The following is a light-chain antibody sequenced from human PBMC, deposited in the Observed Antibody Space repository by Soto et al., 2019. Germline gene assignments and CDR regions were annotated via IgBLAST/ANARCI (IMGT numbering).Light chain of an antibody. CDR1: QSVSRY. CDR3: QQRSNWPPTWT. Sequence: EIVLTQSPATLSLSPGERVTLSCRASQSVSRYLAWYQHKPGQAPRLLIYDASKRATGIPARFSGSGSGTDFTLTISSLEPEDFAVYYCQQRSNWPPTWTFGQGTRVEIK. V-gene: IGKV3-11*01. J-gene: IGKJ1*01. CDR2: DAS.